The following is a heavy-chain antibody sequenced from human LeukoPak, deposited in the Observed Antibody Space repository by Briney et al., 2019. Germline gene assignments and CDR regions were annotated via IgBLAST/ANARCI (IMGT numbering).Heavy chain of an antibody. CDR3: ARGHYGDYVPAYYYYGMDV. Sequence: KTSETLSLTCAVYGGSFSVYYWSWIRQPPGKGLEWIGEINHSGSTNYNPSLKSRVTISVDTSKNQFSLKLSSVTAADTAVYYCARGHYGDYVPAYYYYGMDVWGQGTTVTVSS. D-gene: IGHD4-17*01. CDR1: GGSFSVYY. CDR2: INHSGST. V-gene: IGHV4-34*01. J-gene: IGHJ6*02.